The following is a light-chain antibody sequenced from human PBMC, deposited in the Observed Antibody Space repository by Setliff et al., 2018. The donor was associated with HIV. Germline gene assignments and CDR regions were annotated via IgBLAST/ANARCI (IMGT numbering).Light chain of an antibody. V-gene: IGLV2-18*02. J-gene: IGLJ1*01. CDR1: SSDVGSYNR. CDR3: SSYASTSYGSSSTYV. Sequence: QSALAQPPSVSGSPGQSVTISCTGTSSDVGSYNRVAWYQQTPGTTPKLMIYEVNNRPSGVPDRFSGSSSGNTASLTISGLQAEDEGDYYCSSYASTSYGSSSTYVFGTGTKVTVL. CDR2: EVN.